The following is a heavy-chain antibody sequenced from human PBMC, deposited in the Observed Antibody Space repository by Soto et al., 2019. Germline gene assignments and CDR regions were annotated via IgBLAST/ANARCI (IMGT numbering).Heavy chain of an antibody. Sequence: EVQLVESGGGLVQPGGSLRLSCAASGFTFSSYWMHWVRQAPGKGLVWVSRINSDGSSTSYADSVKGRFTISRDNAKNTLYLQMNSLRAEDTAMYYCARGSDFWSGYRYNWFDPWGQGTLVTVSS. D-gene: IGHD3-3*01. CDR3: ARGSDFWSGYRYNWFDP. V-gene: IGHV3-74*01. CDR1: GFTFSSYW. CDR2: INSDGSST. J-gene: IGHJ5*02.